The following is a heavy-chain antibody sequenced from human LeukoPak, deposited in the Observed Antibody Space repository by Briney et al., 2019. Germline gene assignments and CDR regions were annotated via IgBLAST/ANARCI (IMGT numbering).Heavy chain of an antibody. D-gene: IGHD1-26*01. CDR1: GGSFSGYY. CDR2: INHSGST. Sequence: SETLSLTCAVYGGSFSGYYWSWIRQPPGKGLEWIGEINHSGSTNHNPSLKSRVTISVDTSKNQFSLKLSSVTAADTAVYYCARVGIVGATNWFDPWGQGTLVTVSS. CDR3: ARVGIVGATNWFDP. J-gene: IGHJ5*02. V-gene: IGHV4-34*01.